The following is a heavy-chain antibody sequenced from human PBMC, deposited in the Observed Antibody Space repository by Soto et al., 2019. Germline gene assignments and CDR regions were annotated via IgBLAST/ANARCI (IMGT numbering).Heavy chain of an antibody. Sequence: HPGGSLRLSCAASGFTFSSYAMSWVRQAPGKGLEWVSAISGSGGSTYYADSVKGRFTISRDNSKNTLYLQMNSLRAEDTAVYYCASPARYCSGGSCLWEAFYYYMDVWGKGTTVTVSS. CDR2: ISGSGGST. J-gene: IGHJ6*03. CDR3: ASPARYCSGGSCLWEAFYYYMDV. D-gene: IGHD2-15*01. CDR1: GFTFSSYA. V-gene: IGHV3-23*01.